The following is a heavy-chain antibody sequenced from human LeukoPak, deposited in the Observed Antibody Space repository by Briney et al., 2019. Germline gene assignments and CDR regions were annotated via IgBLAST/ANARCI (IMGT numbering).Heavy chain of an antibody. CDR1: GFTFSSYN. CDR2: ISFSSSYI. D-gene: IGHD3-9*01. CDR3: ARCLTAYYYYYMDV. V-gene: IGHV3-21*01. J-gene: IGHJ6*03. Sequence: PGGSLRLSCAASGFTFSSYNMNWVRQAPGKGLEWVSSISFSSSYIYYADSVKGRFAISRDNAKNSLYLQMDSLRAEDTAVYYCARCLTAYYYYYMDVWGQGTLVTVSS.